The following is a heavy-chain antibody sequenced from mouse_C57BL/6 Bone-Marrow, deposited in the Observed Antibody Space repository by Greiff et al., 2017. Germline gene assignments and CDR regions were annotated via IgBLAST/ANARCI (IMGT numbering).Heavy chain of an antibody. Sequence: DVKLVESGGGLVQPGGSLKLSCAASGFTFSDYYMYWVRQTPEKRLEWVAYLSNGGGSTYYPDTVKGRFTISRDNAKNTLYLQMSRLKSEDTAMYYCARQIYYDYGGFAYWGQGTLVTVSA. CDR2: LSNGGGST. CDR1: GFTFSDYY. D-gene: IGHD2-4*01. CDR3: ARQIYYDYGGFAY. J-gene: IGHJ3*01. V-gene: IGHV5-12*01.